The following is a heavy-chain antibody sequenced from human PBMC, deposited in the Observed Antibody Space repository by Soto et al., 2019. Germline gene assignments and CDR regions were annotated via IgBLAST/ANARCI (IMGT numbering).Heavy chain of an antibody. Sequence: PSETLSLTCAVYGGSFSGYYWSWIRQPPGKGLEWIGEINHSGSTNYNPSLKSRVTISVDTSKNQFSLKLSSVTAADTAVYYCAISQGFGEPLYYYYGLDVWGQGTTVTVSS. V-gene: IGHV4-34*01. CDR3: AISQGFGEPLYYYYGLDV. CDR1: GGSFSGYY. J-gene: IGHJ6*02. D-gene: IGHD3-10*01. CDR2: INHSGST.